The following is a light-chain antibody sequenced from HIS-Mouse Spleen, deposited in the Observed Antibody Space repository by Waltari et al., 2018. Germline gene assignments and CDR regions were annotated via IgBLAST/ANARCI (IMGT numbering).Light chain of an antibody. V-gene: IGLV1-47*01. Sequence: QSVLTQPPSASGTPGQRVTISCSGSSSNIGSNYVYWYQQLPGTAPKLLIYRNNPRPSGVPDRFSGSKSGTSASLAISGLRSEDEADYYCVAWDDSLSGPVFGGGTKLTVL. CDR1: SSNIGSNY. CDR2: RNN. J-gene: IGLJ3*02. CDR3: VAWDDSLSGPV.